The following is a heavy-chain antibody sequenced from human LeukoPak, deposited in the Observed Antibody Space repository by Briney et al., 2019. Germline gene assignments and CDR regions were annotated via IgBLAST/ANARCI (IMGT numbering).Heavy chain of an antibody. CDR2: IKQDGSEK. J-gene: IGHJ5*02. V-gene: IGHV3-7*01. CDR3: ARDVSYGPPFDP. D-gene: IGHD5-18*01. CDR1: GFTFSSYW. Sequence: GGSLRLSCAASGFTFSSYWMSWVRQAPGKGLEWVANIKQDGSEKYYVDSVKGRFTIPRDNAKNSLYLQMDSLRAEDTAVYYCARDVSYGPPFDPWGQGTLVTVSS.